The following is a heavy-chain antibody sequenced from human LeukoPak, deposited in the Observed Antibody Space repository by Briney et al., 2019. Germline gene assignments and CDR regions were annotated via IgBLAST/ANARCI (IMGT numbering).Heavy chain of an antibody. CDR2: IYHSGST. CDR1: GGSISSGGYS. Sequence: PSETLSLTCAVSGGSISSGGYSWSWIRQPPGKGLEWIGYIYHSGSTYYNPSLKSRVTISVDRSKNQFSLKLSSVTAADTAVYYCARRYYDSSGYYYHAFDIWGQGTMVTVSS. D-gene: IGHD3-22*01. CDR3: ARRYYDSSGYYYHAFDI. J-gene: IGHJ3*02. V-gene: IGHV4-30-2*01.